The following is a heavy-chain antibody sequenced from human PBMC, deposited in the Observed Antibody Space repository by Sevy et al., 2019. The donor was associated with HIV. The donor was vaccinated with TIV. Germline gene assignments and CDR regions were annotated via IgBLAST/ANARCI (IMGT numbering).Heavy chain of an antibody. Sequence: GGSLRLSCAASGFTFSYYTMNWVRQAPGKGLEWVSSISSGSSYIFYADSMKGRFTVSRDNAKNSLFLQMNSLRDEDTALYYCAISTDYYDNSGYDSWGRGTLVTVSS. CDR3: AISTDYYDNSGYDS. J-gene: IGHJ4*02. D-gene: IGHD3-22*01. CDR2: ISSGSSYI. CDR1: GFTFSYYT. V-gene: IGHV3-21*03.